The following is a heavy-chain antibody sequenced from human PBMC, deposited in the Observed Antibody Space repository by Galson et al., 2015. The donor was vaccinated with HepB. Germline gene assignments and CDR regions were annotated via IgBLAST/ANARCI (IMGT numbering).Heavy chain of an antibody. V-gene: IGHV3-23*01. D-gene: IGHD6-13*01. CDR2: ISTSGGST. CDR3: AKAKYSTSWSIDY. J-gene: IGHJ4*02. CDR1: GFTFSNYA. Sequence: SLRLSCATSGFTFSNYAMGWVRQAPGKGLEWVSSISTSGGSTYYADSVRGRFTISRDNSKNTLYLQMNSLRAEDTAVYYCAKAKYSTSWSIDYWGQGTLVTVSS.